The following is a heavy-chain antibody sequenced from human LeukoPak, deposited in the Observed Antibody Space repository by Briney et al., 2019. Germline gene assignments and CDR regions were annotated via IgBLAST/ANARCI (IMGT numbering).Heavy chain of an antibody. Sequence: GGSLRLSCAASGFTVSSNYMSWVRQAPGKGLEWVSVIYSGGSTYYADSVKGRFTISRDNSKYTLYLQMNSLRAEDTAVYYCAREARYYDSSGYYYPDYWGQGTLVTVSS. CDR2: IYSGGST. D-gene: IGHD3-22*01. CDR3: AREARYYDSSGYYYPDY. V-gene: IGHV3-53*01. CDR1: GFTVSSNY. J-gene: IGHJ4*02.